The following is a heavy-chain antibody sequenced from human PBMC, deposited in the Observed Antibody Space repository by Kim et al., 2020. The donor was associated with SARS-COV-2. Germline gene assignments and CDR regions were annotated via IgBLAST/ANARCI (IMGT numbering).Heavy chain of an antibody. CDR3: AREYYDYVWGSYRYLYYFDN. V-gene: IGHV3-30*04. Sequence: GGSLRLSCAASGFTLSNYAMHWVRQAPGKGLEWVAVISYDGSNKYYADSVKGRFTISRDNSKNTLYLQMNSLRAEDTAVYYCAREYYDYVWGSYRYLYYFDNWGQGTLVTVSS. CDR2: ISYDGSNK. J-gene: IGHJ4*02. D-gene: IGHD3-16*02. CDR1: GFTLSNYA.